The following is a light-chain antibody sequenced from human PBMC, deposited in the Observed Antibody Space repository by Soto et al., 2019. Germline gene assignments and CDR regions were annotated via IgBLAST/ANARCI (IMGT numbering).Light chain of an antibody. Sequence: IQMTQSPSTLSASVGDRVTITCRASHNIAKWLAWYQQKPGRAPRLLIYDASTLQTGVPSRFSGSGSGTEFTLTISGLRPDDFATYYCQHLDTYWPFGKGTKVEIK. V-gene: IGKV1-5*01. CDR2: DAS. CDR1: HNIAKW. CDR3: QHLDTYWP. J-gene: IGKJ1*01.